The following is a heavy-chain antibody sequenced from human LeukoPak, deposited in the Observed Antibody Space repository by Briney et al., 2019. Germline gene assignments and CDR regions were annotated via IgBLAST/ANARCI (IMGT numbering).Heavy chain of an antibody. V-gene: IGHV3-48*01. D-gene: IGHD3-10*01. Sequence: GGSLRLSCAASGFTFSSYSMNWVRQAPGKGLEWVSYISSSSSTIYYADSVKGRFTISRDNAKNSLYLQMNSLRAGDTAVYYCARASYGSGSYYKRPPNGGFDPWGQGTLVTVSS. CDR1: GFTFSSYS. CDR3: ARASYGSGSYYKRPPNGGFDP. CDR2: ISSSSSTI. J-gene: IGHJ5*02.